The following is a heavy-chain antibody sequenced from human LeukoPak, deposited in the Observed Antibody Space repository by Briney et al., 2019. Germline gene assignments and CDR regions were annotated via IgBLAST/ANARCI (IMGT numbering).Heavy chain of an antibody. Sequence: ASVKVSCKVSGYTLTELSMHWVRQAPGKGLEWMGGFDPEDGETIYAQKFQGRVTMTEDTSTDTAYMELSSLRSEDTAVYYCATEKYSGSYYGTLAFDYWGQGTLVTVSS. V-gene: IGHV1-24*01. CDR3: ATEKYSGSYYGTLAFDY. J-gene: IGHJ4*02. D-gene: IGHD1-26*01. CDR2: FDPEDGET. CDR1: GYTLTELS.